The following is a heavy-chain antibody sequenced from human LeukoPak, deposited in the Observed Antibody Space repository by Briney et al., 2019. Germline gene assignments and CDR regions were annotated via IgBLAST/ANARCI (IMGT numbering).Heavy chain of an antibody. J-gene: IGHJ4*02. CDR2: ISRNSTYI. CDR1: GFTFSSYI. Sequence: GGALRLSCAASGFTFSSYIMNWVRQAPGKGLEWVASISRNSTYIHYADAVKGRFTISRNNARNSLFLQMNSLRAEDTAIYYCASDEGNYFAYWGQGTLVTVSS. CDR3: ASDEGNYFAY. V-gene: IGHV3-21*01.